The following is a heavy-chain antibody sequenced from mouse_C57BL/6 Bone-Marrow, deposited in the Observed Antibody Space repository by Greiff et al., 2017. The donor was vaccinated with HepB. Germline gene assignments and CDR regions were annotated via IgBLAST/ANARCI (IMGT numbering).Heavy chain of an antibody. CDR3: ARRGYYYGKTPYYAMDY. Sequence: EVKLMESGGGLVQPGGSLKLSCAASGFTFSDYGMAWVRQAPRKGPEWVAFISNLAYSIYYADTVTGRFTISRENAKNTLYLEMSSLRSEDTAMYYCARRGYYYGKTPYYAMDYWGQGTSVTVSS. CDR2: ISNLAYSI. D-gene: IGHD1-1*01. CDR1: GFTFSDYG. J-gene: IGHJ4*01. V-gene: IGHV5-15*01.